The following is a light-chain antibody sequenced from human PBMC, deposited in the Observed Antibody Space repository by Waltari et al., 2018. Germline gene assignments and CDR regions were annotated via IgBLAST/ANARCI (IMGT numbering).Light chain of an antibody. CDR1: QSLLHSNGATY. V-gene: IGKV2-29*02. CDR3: MQALETPFT. Sequence: DIVMTQTPLSLPVTPGEPASISCRSSQSLLHSNGATYLYWYLQKPGQPPRLLIYRVSTRLSGVPDRFSGSGSDTDFTLKVSRVEAEDVGIYYCMQALETPFTFGPGTKLDIK. CDR2: RVS. J-gene: IGKJ3*01.